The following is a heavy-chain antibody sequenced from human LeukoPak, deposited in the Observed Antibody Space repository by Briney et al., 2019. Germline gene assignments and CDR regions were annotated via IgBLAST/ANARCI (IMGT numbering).Heavy chain of an antibody. Sequence: SVKVSCKASGYTFTSYAMHWVRQAPGQGLEWMGRIIPIVGVGDYAQKFQGRITITADKSTSTAYVELSSLRSEDTAVYYCARDPHYYDSSGYSWGQGTLVTVSS. CDR3: ARDPHYYDSSGYS. J-gene: IGHJ4*02. CDR1: GYTFTSYA. CDR2: IIPIVGVG. V-gene: IGHV1-69*04. D-gene: IGHD3-22*01.